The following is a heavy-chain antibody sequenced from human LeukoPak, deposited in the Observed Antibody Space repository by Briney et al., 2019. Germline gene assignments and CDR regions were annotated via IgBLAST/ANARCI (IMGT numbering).Heavy chain of an antibody. D-gene: IGHD3-3*01. J-gene: IGHJ4*02. CDR3: AKVNYDFWSGYYTGYFDY. CDR2: ISGSGGST. V-gene: IGHV3-23*01. Sequence: PGGSLRLSCAASGFTFSSYAMSWVRQAPGKGLEWVSAISGSGGSTYYADSVKGRFTISRDNSKNTLYLQMNSLRAEDTAVYYCAKVNYDFWSGYYTGYFDYWGQGTLVTVSS. CDR1: GFTFSSYA.